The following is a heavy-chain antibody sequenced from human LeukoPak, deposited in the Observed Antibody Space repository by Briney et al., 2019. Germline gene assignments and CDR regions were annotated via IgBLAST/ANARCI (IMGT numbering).Heavy chain of an antibody. J-gene: IGHJ4*02. D-gene: IGHD1-26*01. CDR2: IQFDGTDE. CDR3: AKIWDGTPLY. V-gene: IGHV3-30*02. CDR1: GFSFTNYG. Sequence: GGSLRLSCAASGFSFTNYGMHWVRQAPGKGLEWVAFIQFDGTDEHYTDSVKGRFTISSDNSKNTLYLQMNSLRAEDTAVYYCAKIWDGTPLYWGQGTLVTVSS.